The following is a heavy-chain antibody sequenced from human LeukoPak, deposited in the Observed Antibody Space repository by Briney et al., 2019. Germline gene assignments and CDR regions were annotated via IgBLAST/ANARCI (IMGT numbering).Heavy chain of an antibody. J-gene: IGHJ4*02. D-gene: IGHD6-13*01. V-gene: IGHV1-69*01. CDR3: ARAVTRQQLVGY. Sequence: SVKVSRKASGGTFSSYAISWVRQAPGQGLEWMGGIIPIFGTANCAQKFQGRVTITADESTSTAYMELSSLRSEDTAVYYCARAVTRQQLVGYWGQGTLVTVSS. CDR2: IIPIFGTA. CDR1: GGTFSSYA.